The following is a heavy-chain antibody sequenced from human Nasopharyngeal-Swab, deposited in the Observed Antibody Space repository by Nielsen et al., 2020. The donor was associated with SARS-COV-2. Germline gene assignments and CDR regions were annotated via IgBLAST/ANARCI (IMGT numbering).Heavy chain of an antibody. V-gene: IGHV3-48*03. CDR3: APSSGWYYFDY. CDR2: ISSSGSTI. Sequence: GESLKISCAASGFTFSSYEMNWVRQAPGKGLEWVSYISSSGSTIYYAGSVKGRFTISRDNVKNSLYLQMNSLRAEDTAVYYCAPSSGWYYFDYWGQGTLVTVSS. CDR1: GFTFSSYE. D-gene: IGHD6-19*01. J-gene: IGHJ4*02.